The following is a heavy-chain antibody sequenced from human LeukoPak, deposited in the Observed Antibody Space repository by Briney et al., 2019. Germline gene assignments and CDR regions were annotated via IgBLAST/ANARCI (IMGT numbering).Heavy chain of an antibody. CDR2: ISGSGGST. CDR1: GFTFSSYA. Sequence: PGGSLRLSCAASGFTFSSYAMSWVRQAPGKGLEWVSAISGSGGSTYYADSVKGRFTISRDNSKNTLYLQMNSLRAEDTAVYYCAKGGRGIAAPRQMYYFDYWGQGTLVTVSS. J-gene: IGHJ4*02. V-gene: IGHV3-23*01. CDR3: AKGGRGIAAPRQMYYFDY. D-gene: IGHD6-13*01.